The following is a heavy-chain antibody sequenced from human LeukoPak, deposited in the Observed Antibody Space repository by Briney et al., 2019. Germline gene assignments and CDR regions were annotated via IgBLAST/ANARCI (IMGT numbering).Heavy chain of an antibody. CDR3: ARHNPGYSSGWYSKRKDYYYYYMDV. V-gene: IGHV4-39*01. CDR2: IYYTGST. Sequence: SETLSLTCTVSGGSISSNIYYWGWIRQPPGKGLEWIGSIYYTGSTNYDPSLGSRVTISVDTSKNQFSLKLSSVTAADTAVYYCARHNPGYSSGWYSKRKDYYYYYMDVWGKGTTVTISS. J-gene: IGHJ6*03. CDR1: GGSISSNIYY. D-gene: IGHD6-19*01.